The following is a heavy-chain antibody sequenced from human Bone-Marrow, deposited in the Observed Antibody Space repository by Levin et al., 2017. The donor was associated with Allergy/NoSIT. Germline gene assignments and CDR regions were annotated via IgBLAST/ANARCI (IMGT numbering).Heavy chain of an antibody. CDR2: ITVSSTYI. CDR1: GFTFTSYS. J-gene: IGHJ6*02. CDR3: AATKDSSSWNSYYFGIDV. V-gene: IGHV3-21*01. D-gene: IGHD6-13*01. Sequence: GGSLRLSCAASGFTFTSYSMNWVRQAPGKRLEWVSYITVSSTYIYYADSVKGRFTISRDNAQNSLYLQMDSLRAEDTAVYYCAATKDSSSWNSYYFGIDVWGQGTTVTVSS.